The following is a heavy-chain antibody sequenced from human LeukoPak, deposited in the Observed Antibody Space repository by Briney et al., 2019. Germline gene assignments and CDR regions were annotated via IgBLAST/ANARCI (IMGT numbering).Heavy chain of an antibody. CDR3: ARGVSKFDY. Sequence: ASVKVSCKASGYTFTSYDINWVRQATGQGLEWMGWMNPNSGNTNYAQKLQGRVTMTTDTSTSTAYMELRSLRSDDTAVYYCARGVSKFDYWGQGTLVTVSS. D-gene: IGHD4-11*01. CDR2: MNPNSGNT. V-gene: IGHV1-8*01. J-gene: IGHJ4*02. CDR1: GYTFTSYD.